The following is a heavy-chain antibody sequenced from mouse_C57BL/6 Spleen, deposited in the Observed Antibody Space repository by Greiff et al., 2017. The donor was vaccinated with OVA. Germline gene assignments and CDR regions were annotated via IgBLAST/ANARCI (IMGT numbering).Heavy chain of an antibody. J-gene: IGHJ3*01. Sequence: VQLQQPGVELVRPGSSVKLSCKASGYTFTSYWMHWVKQRPIQGLEWIGNIDPSDSETHYNQKFKDKATLTVDKSSSTAYMQLSSLTSEDSAVYYCARYDYDVGFAYWGQGTLVTVSA. D-gene: IGHD2-4*01. CDR1: GYTFTSYW. CDR2: IDPSDSET. CDR3: ARYDYDVGFAY. V-gene: IGHV1-52*01.